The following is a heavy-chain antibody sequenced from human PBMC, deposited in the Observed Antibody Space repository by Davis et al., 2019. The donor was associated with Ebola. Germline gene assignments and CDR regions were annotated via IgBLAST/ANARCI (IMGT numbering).Heavy chain of an antibody. D-gene: IGHD6-13*01. J-gene: IGHJ4*02. CDR2: IKQDGSEK. CDR3: ARGGYD. CDR1: GFTFISYW. Sequence: GGSLRLSCAASGFTFISYWMSWVRQAPGKGLEWVANIKQDGSEKYYVDSVKGRFTISRDNAKNSLYLQMNSLRAEDTAVYYCARGGYDWGQGTLVTVSS. V-gene: IGHV3-7*01.